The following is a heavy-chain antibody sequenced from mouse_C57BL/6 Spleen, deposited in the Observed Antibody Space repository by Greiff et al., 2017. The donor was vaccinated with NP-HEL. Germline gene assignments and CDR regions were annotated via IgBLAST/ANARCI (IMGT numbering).Heavy chain of an antibody. V-gene: IGHV1-64*01. CDR1: GYTFTSYW. CDR2: IHPTSGST. CDR3: ARGHYGPHYFDY. D-gene: IGHD1-1*01. J-gene: IGHJ2*01. Sequence: QVQLQQPGAELVKPGASVKLSCKASGYTFTSYWMHWVKQRPGQGLEWIGMIHPTSGSTNYNEKFKSKATLTVDKSSSTAYMQLSSLTSEDSAVYYCARGHYGPHYFDYWGQGTTLTVSS.